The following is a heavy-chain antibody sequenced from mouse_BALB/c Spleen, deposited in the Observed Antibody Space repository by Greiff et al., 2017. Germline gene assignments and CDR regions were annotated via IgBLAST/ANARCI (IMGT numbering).Heavy chain of an antibody. J-gene: IGHJ1*01. CDR3: ARSYGSSHWYFDV. CDR1: GDSITSGY. D-gene: IGHD1-1*01. CDR2: ISYSGST. V-gene: IGHV3-8*02. Sequence: EVQLQQSGPSLVKPSQTLSLTCSVTGDSITSGYWNWIRKFPGNTLEYMGYISYSGSTYYNPSLKSRISITRDTSKNQYYLQLNSVTTEDTATYYCARSYGSSHWYFDVWGAGTTVTVSS.